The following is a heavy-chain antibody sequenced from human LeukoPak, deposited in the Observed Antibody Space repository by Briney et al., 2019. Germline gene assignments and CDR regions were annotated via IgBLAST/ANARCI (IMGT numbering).Heavy chain of an antibody. CDR1: GGSISSSSYY. CDR3: ARLVVVPAATPYYYYYGMDV. D-gene: IGHD2-2*01. J-gene: IGHJ6*02. V-gene: IGHV4-39*01. CDR2: IYYSGST. Sequence: SETLSLTCTVSGGSISSSSYYWGWIRQPPGKGLEWIGSIYYSGSTYYNPSLKSRVTISVDTSKNQFSQKLSSVTAADTAVYYCARLVVVPAATPYYYYYGMDVWGQGTTVTVSS.